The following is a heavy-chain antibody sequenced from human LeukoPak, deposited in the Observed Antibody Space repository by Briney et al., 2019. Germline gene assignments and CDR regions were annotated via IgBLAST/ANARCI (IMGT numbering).Heavy chain of an antibody. J-gene: IGHJ4*02. CDR3: ASAYCSSTTCYTFDY. Sequence: SETLSLTCTVSGGSISSYYWSWIRQPAGKGLEWIGRIYTSGSTNYNPSLRSRVTMSVDTSKNQFSLKLSSVTAADTAVYFCASAYCSSTTCYTFDYWGQGTLVTVSS. CDR2: IYTSGST. V-gene: IGHV4-4*07. D-gene: IGHD2-2*01. CDR1: GGSISSYY.